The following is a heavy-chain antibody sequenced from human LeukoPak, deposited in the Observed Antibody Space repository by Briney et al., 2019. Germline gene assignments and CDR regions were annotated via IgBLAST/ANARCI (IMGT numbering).Heavy chain of an antibody. CDR2: IIPILGIA. D-gene: IGHD2-21*01. V-gene: IGHV1-69*02. CDR3: GSHSYCGGDCWYYFDY. CDR1: GGTFSSYT. J-gene: IGHJ4*02. Sequence: ASVKVSCKASGGTFSSYTISWVRQAPGQGLEWMGRIIPILGIANYAQKFQGRVTITADKSTSTAYMELSSLRSEDTAVYYCGSHSYCGGDCWYYFDYWGQGTLVTISS.